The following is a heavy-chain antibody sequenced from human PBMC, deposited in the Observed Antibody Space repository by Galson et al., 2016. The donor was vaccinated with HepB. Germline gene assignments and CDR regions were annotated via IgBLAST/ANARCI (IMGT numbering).Heavy chain of an antibody. CDR2: IYPGNSDT. J-gene: IGHJ4*01. D-gene: IGHD1-26*01. Sequence: QSGAEVTKPGESLKISCQASGYSFTSPWIGWVRQMPGKGLEWMGIIYPGNSDTVYNPSFRGQVTFSADKSINTAYLHWGSLTASDSAVYYCARRVIMGEPDYWGHGTLVTVSS. CDR1: GYSFTSPW. CDR3: ARRVIMGEPDY. V-gene: IGHV5-51*01.